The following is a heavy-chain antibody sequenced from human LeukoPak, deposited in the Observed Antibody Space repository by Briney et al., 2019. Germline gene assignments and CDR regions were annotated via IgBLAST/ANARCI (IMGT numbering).Heavy chain of an antibody. D-gene: IGHD4-17*01. Sequence: SETLSLTCAVYGGSFSGYYWSWIRQPPGKGLEWIGYIYYSGSTNYNPSLKSRVTISVDTSKNQFSLKLSSVTAADTAVYYCARGSRAYGDYGEVFDYWGQGTLVTVSS. V-gene: IGHV4-59*01. CDR3: ARGSRAYGDYGEVFDY. J-gene: IGHJ4*02. CDR1: GGSFSGYY. CDR2: IYYSGST.